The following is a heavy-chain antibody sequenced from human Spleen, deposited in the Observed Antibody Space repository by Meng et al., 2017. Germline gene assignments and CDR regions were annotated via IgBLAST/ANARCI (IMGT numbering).Heavy chain of an antibody. CDR2: MNTDGSTT. CDR3: AKDKNGAYDY. Sequence: GESLKISCVASGFTFSSYWMHWVRRDPGKGLVWVSRMNTDGSTTTYADSVKGRFTISRDNAKNTLYLHMNSLRAEDTALYYCAKDKNGAYDYWGQGTLVTVSS. CDR1: GFTFSSYW. V-gene: IGHV3-74*03. J-gene: IGHJ4*02. D-gene: IGHD1-26*01.